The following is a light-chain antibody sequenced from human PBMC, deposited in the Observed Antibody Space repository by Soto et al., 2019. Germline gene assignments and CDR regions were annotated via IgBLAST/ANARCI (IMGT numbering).Light chain of an antibody. CDR3: SSYTSSNTVI. Sequence: QSVLTQPASVSGSPGQSISICCTGTSSDVGGYNYVSWYQQYPGKAPKLMIYEVSNRPSGVSNHFSASKSGNTASLTISGLQAEDEADYYCSSYTSSNTVIFGGGTKVTVL. J-gene: IGLJ2*01. CDR1: SSDVGGYNY. V-gene: IGLV2-14*01. CDR2: EVS.